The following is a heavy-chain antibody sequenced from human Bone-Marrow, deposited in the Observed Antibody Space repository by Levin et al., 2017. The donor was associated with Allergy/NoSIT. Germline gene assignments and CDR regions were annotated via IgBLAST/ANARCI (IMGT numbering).Heavy chain of an antibody. D-gene: IGHD2-2*01. V-gene: IGHV1-46*01. CDR2: IIPSSGTT. J-gene: IGHJ4*02. CDR3: ASLTSSCSSLSCSLHY. CDR1: GYIFTTYF. Sequence: GESLKISCKASGYIFTTYFLHWVRQAPGQGLEWMGVIIPSSGTTTYAQKFQGRVTMTSDTSTDTVYIDLTSLRSEDTAIYYCASLTSSCSSLSCSLHYWGQGTLVTVSS.